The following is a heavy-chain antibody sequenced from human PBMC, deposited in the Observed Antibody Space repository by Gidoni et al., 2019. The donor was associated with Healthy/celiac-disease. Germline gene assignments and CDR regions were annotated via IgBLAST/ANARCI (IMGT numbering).Heavy chain of an antibody. CDR3: ARGGDYYDSSGYSFDAFDI. D-gene: IGHD3-22*01. J-gene: IGHJ3*02. Sequence: QVQLVQSGAAVKKPGSSVKVSCKASGGTFSSYAISWVRQAPGQGLEWMGGIIPIFGTANYAQKFQGRVTITADESTSTAYMELSSLRSEDTAVYYCARGGDYYDSSGYSFDAFDIWGQGTMVTVSS. CDR1: GGTFSSYA. V-gene: IGHV1-69*01. CDR2: IIPIFGTA.